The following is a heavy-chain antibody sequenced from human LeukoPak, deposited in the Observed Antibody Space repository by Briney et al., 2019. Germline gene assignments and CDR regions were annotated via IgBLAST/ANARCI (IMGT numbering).Heavy chain of an antibody. J-gene: IGHJ4*02. CDR3: AKDQLLWFGELLSSSFDY. CDR1: GFTFSSYS. D-gene: IGHD3-10*01. Sequence: GGSLRLSCAASGFTFSSYSMNWVRQTPGKGLEWASYISSSSSTIYYADSVKGRFTISRDNAKNSLYLQMNSLRAEDTAVYYCAKDQLLWFGELLSSSFDYWGQGTLVTVSS. CDR2: ISSSSSTI. V-gene: IGHV3-48*04.